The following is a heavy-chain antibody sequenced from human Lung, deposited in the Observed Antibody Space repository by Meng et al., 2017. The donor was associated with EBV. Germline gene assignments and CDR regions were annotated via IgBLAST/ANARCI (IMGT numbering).Heavy chain of an antibody. CDR1: GGSFSGYY. D-gene: IGHD2-2*01. J-gene: IGHJ4*02. V-gene: IGHV4-34*01. CDR3: ARGGTSSAPFDY. CDR2: INHSGIT. Sequence: GQLQRGGAGLLNPSGTLSLPCAVYGGSFSGYYWSWIRQPPGKGLEWIGEINHSGITNYNPSLKSRVTISVDTSKNQFSLSLNSVTAADTAVYYCARGGTSSAPFDYWGQETLVTVSS.